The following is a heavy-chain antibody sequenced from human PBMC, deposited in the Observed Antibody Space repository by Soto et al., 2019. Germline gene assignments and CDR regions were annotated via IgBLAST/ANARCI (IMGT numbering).Heavy chain of an antibody. CDR2: IIPIFGTA. D-gene: IGHD3-3*01. V-gene: IGHV1-69*12. J-gene: IGHJ4*02. Sequence: QVQLEQSGAEVKTLGSSVEVSCKASGDTFNKYASSWVRQAPGQGLEWMGGIIPIFGTANYAPQFQDRVTITADEATSTAYMELTSLKSVDTAVYFCARGARFLEWLSFDHWGQGTLVTVSS. CDR1: GDTFNKYA. CDR3: ARGARFLEWLSFDH.